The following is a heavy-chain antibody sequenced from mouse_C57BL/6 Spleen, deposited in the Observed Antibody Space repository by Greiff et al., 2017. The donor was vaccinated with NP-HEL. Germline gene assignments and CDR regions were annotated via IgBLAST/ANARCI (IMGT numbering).Heavy chain of an antibody. CDR3: ARLCTTVVEGYFDV. Sequence: QVQLQQSGPELVKPGASVKISCKASGYAFSSSWMNWVKQRPGKGLEWIGRIYPGDGDTNYNGKFKGKATLTADKSSSTAYMQLSSLTSEDSAVYFCARLCTTVVEGYFDVWGTGTTVTVSS. V-gene: IGHV1-82*01. CDR2: IYPGDGDT. D-gene: IGHD1-1*01. CDR1: GYAFSSSW. J-gene: IGHJ1*03.